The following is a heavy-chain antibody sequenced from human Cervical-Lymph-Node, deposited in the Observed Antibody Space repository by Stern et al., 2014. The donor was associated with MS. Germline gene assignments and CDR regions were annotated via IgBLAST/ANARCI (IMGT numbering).Heavy chain of an antibody. CDR2: INPNNGAT. CDR3: ARGLPGYHPMDV. CDR1: GFTLTGNY. Sequence: QMQLVQSGAEVKKPGASLKVSCEASGFTLTGNYVHWVRQAPGQGLEWMGWINPNNGATNYAQKFQGRITMTRDTSINTAYMDLNRLTSDDTAVYSCARGLPGYHPMDVWGQGTTVTVSS. J-gene: IGHJ6*02. D-gene: IGHD3-9*01. V-gene: IGHV1-2*02.